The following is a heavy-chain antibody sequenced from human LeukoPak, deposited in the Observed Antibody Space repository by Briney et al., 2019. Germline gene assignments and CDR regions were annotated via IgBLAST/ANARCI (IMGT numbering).Heavy chain of an antibody. Sequence: RPGGSLRLSCAASGFTFSSYNMNWVRQAPGKGLEWVSYISDSSTTIYYADSVKGRFTISRDNSKNTLFLQMSSLRAEDTAVYYCAKAVDHYYYYMDVWGKGTTVTVSS. CDR3: AKAVDHYYYYMDV. CDR1: GFTFSSYN. CDR2: ISDSSTTI. J-gene: IGHJ6*03. D-gene: IGHD5-24*01. V-gene: IGHV3-48*01.